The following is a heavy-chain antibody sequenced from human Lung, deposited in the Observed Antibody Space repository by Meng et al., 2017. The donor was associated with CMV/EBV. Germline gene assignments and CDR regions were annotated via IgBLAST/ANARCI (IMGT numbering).Heavy chain of an antibody. Sequence: GGSXRLXCAASGFTFSSYTLNWVRQPPGEGLEWVSSISSSGSYIYYAASVKGRFTISRVNAENSLYLQMSGLRAEDTAVYFCARDYGSRGMDVWGQGPTVTVSS. V-gene: IGHV3-21*06. J-gene: IGHJ6*02. CDR1: GFTFSSYT. D-gene: IGHD3-10*01. CDR2: ISSSGSYI. CDR3: ARDYGSRGMDV.